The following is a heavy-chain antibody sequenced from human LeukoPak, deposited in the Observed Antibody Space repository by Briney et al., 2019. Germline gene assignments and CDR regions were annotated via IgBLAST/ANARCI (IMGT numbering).Heavy chain of an antibody. CDR1: GYTFTSYD. V-gene: IGHV1-8*01. CDR2: INPNSGNT. Sequence: ASVKVSCKASGYTFTSYDINWVRQATGQGLEWMGWINPNSGNTGYAQKFQGRVTMTRNTSISTAYMELSSLRSEDTAVYYCARRHYYDSSGYYHEFDYWGQGTLVTVSS. CDR3: ARRHYYDSSGYYHEFDY. J-gene: IGHJ4*02. D-gene: IGHD3-22*01.